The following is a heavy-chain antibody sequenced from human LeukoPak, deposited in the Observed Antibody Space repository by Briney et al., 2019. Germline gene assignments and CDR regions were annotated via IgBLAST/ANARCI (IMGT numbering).Heavy chain of an antibody. CDR2: IYYTGST. V-gene: IGHV4-59*01. CDR1: GGSISSYY. J-gene: IGHJ5*02. CDR3: ARGPVRNWCDP. Sequence: SQTLSLTCSVSGGSISSYYWSWIRHPPGKALEWIGYIYYTGSTNYSPSLKSRVTISVDTSKKQFSLNLSSVTAADTAVYYCARGPVRNWCDPWGQGTLVTVSS.